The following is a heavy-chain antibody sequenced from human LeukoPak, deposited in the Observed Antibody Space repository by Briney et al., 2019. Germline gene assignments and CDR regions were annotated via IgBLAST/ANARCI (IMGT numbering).Heavy chain of an antibody. CDR3: AKSPTYCGSDCYSTFDY. Sequence: GGSLRLSCAASGFTFSSYAMSWVRQAPGKGLEWVSAISGSGGSTYYADSVRGRFTISRDNSKNTLYLQMNSLRAEDTALYYCAKSPTYCGSDCYSTFDYWGQGNLVTVSS. J-gene: IGHJ4*02. V-gene: IGHV3-23*01. D-gene: IGHD2-21*02. CDR1: GFTFSSYA. CDR2: ISGSGGST.